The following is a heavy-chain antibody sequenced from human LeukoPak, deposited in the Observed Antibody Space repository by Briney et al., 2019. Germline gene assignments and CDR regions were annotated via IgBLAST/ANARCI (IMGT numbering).Heavy chain of an antibody. D-gene: IGHD3-22*01. V-gene: IGHV5-51*01. Sequence: GESLKISCKGSGYKFTTYWIGWVRQVPGKGLEWMGIIYPGDSDTRYSPSFQGQVTISADKSISSAYLQWSSLKASDTAIYYCARRKFDSSGSAFFDYWGRGTLVTVSS. J-gene: IGHJ4*02. CDR3: ARRKFDSSGSAFFDY. CDR1: GYKFTTYW. CDR2: IYPGDSDT.